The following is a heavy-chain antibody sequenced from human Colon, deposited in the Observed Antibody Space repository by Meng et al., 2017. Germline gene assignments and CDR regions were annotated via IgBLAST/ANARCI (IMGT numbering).Heavy chain of an antibody. D-gene: IGHD1-26*01. CDR3: ARMSVGAKRGRDY. Sequence: QMQLQGSGPGLVKPSGTLSLTCAVSGGFINTTDWWTWVRQPPGKGLEWIGDIYHSGTTMSNPSLKSRLSMSIDKSLNQFSLELTSVTAADTAVYYCARMSVGAKRGRDYWGQGTLVTVSS. V-gene: IGHV4-4*02. J-gene: IGHJ4*02. CDR1: GGFINTTDW. CDR2: IYHSGTT.